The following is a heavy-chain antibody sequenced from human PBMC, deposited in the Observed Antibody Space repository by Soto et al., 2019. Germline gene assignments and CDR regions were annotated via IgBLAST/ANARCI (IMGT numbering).Heavy chain of an antibody. V-gene: IGHV4-30-4*01. CDR2: IYYSGST. CDR1: GGSLSSGYYY. CDR3: ARVYSGSYYEFDY. Sequence: SETLSRKCTVSGGSLSSGYYYWRWIRQPPGKCLEWIVYIYYSGSTYYNPSLKSRVTMSVDTSKNQFSLKLSSVTAADTAVYYCARVYSGSYYEFDYWGQGTLVTVSS. D-gene: IGHD1-26*01. J-gene: IGHJ4*02.